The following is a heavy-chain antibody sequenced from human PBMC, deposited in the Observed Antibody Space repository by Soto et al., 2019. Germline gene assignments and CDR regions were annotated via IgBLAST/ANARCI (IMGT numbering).Heavy chain of an antibody. V-gene: IGHV1-2*02. CDR2: INPNSGGT. D-gene: IGHD3-22*01. CDR3: ERDNYHNFGSYSYRGSCEY. J-gene: IGHJ4*02. CDR1: LYTVTRYL. Sequence: VTVSCLASLYTVTRYLIHGLDPTAALVLTWMGWINPNSGGTNYAQKFQGRVTMTRDTSISTVYMELSRLRSDDTAVYYCERDNYHNFGSYSYRGSCEYWGQGTLVTVSS.